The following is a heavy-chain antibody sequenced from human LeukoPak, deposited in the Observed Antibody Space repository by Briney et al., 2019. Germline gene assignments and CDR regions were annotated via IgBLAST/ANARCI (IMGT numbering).Heavy chain of an antibody. Sequence: GRSLKLSCAASGFTFDDYAMHWVRQAPGKGLEWVSGISWNSGSIGYADSVKGRFTISRDNAKYSLYLQMNSLRAEDTALYYCAKDRTYGSGSYFGYFDYWGQGTLVTVSS. CDR2: ISWNSGSI. D-gene: IGHD3-10*01. V-gene: IGHV3-9*01. CDR1: GFTFDDYA. J-gene: IGHJ4*02. CDR3: AKDRTYGSGSYFGYFDY.